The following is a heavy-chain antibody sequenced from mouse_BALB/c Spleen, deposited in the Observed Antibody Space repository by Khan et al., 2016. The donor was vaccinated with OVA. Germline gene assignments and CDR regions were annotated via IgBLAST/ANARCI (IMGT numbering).Heavy chain of an antibody. CDR3: ARGLFDV. J-gene: IGHJ1*01. CDR2: INPYNGDT. Sequence: EVQLQQSGPELVKPWASVRMSCRASGYTFTDYYMKWMKQSHGKSLEWIGDINPYNGDTFYNQKFKGKATLTVDKSSSTAHMQLNSRTSEDSAVYYCARGLFDVWGAGTTVTVSS. V-gene: IGHV1-19*01. CDR1: GYTFTDYY.